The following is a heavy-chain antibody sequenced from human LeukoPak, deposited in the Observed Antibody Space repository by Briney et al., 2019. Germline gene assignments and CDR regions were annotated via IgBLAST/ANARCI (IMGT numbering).Heavy chain of an antibody. J-gene: IGHJ4*02. Sequence: GASVKVSCKASGYSFTGHYMHWVRQAPGQGLEWMGWINPNSGGTNYAQNFQGRVTMTRDTSISTGYMELSRLTSDDSAIYYCTRWRGYSSGWSGPFDDWGQGTLLTVSS. CDR3: TRWRGYSSGWSGPFDD. D-gene: IGHD2-15*01. CDR1: GYSFTGHY. V-gene: IGHV1-2*02. CDR2: INPNSGGT.